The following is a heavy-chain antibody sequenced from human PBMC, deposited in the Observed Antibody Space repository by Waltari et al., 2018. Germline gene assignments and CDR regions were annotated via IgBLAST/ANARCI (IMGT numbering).Heavy chain of an antibody. CDR1: GYTFTGYY. CDR2: INPNTGST. Sequence: QVHLVQSGAEVKKPGASVKVSCKASGYTFTGYYIHWVRQAPGQGLEWMGWINPNTGSTEYEQKFQGRVTRTRDTSITTAYMELSRLRSDDTAVYYCAREEGDYWGQGTLVTVSS. J-gene: IGHJ4*02. CDR3: AREEGDY. V-gene: IGHV1-2*02.